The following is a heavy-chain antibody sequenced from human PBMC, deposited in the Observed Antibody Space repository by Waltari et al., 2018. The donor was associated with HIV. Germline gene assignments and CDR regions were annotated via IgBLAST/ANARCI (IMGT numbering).Heavy chain of an antibody. D-gene: IGHD4-17*01. J-gene: IGHJ4*01. V-gene: IGHV3-66*02. Sequence: EVHLVESGGGLVQPGGSLRLSCAASGFIVSNNFMTWVRQAPGKGGEWVSVSYISDNAYYADSVEGRFAISRDKSKNTVFLQMNSLRTEDTAMYYCARGGDNGDINVWGHGTLVTVSS. CDR2: SYISDNA. CDR1: GFIVSNNF. CDR3: ARGGDNGDINV.